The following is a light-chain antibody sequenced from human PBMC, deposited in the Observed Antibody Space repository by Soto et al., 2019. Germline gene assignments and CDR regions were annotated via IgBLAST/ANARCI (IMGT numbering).Light chain of an antibody. CDR1: SSDIGAYDY. J-gene: IGLJ1*01. Sequence: QSALTQPASVSGSPGQSITISCTGTSSDIGAYDYVSWYQQHPGKAPKLMIYAVNNRPSGVSNRFSGSKSGNTAYLTISGLQSEDEADYFCCSYTTTSTHVFGTGTKVTVL. V-gene: IGLV2-14*01. CDR3: CSYTTTSTHV. CDR2: AVN.